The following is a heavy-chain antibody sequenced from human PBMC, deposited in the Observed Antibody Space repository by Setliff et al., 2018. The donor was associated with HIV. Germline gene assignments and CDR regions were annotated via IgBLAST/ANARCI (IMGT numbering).Heavy chain of an antibody. D-gene: IGHD3-22*01. Sequence: ASVKVSCKASGYIFTSYYMHWLRQVPGQGLEWMGIVDPSGGSTHYAQKFEGRVTMTRDTSTSTFHMELSSLTSEDRAIYYCARDGRAVTSLMVVVSLKNGMDVWGKGTTVTVSS. CDR1: GYIFTSYY. J-gene: IGHJ6*04. CDR3: ARDGRAVTSLMVVVSLKNGMDV. V-gene: IGHV1-46*01. CDR2: VDPSGGST.